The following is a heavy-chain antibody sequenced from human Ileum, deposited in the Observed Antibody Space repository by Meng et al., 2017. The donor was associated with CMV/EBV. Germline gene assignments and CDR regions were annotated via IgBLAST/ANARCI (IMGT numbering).Heavy chain of an antibody. D-gene: IGHD4-11*01. V-gene: IGHV1-69*05. Sequence: SVKVSCKASGGTFSSYAISWVRQAPGQGLEWRGGISPIFGTANYAQKFQGRVTITTDESTSTAYMELSSLRSEDTAGYYCARGPYSNPAKFDYGGQGTLVTVSS. CDR1: GGTFSSYA. CDR2: ISPIFGTA. CDR3: ARGPYSNPAKFDY. J-gene: IGHJ4*02.